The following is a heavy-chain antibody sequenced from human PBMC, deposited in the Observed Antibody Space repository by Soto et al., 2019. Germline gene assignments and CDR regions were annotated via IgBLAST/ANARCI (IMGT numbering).Heavy chain of an antibody. V-gene: IGHV3-48*01. J-gene: IGHJ4*02. CDR2: INGASTTT. Sequence: DVQLVGSGGGLVQPGGSLRLSCVASGFPFSSYAMHWVRQAPGKGLEWISYINGASTTTFYADSVKGRFTVSRANAKNTVYMQMSSLRLDDTAFYYCARDLSHWGQGMLVTVSS. CDR3: ARDLSH. CDR1: GFPFSSYA.